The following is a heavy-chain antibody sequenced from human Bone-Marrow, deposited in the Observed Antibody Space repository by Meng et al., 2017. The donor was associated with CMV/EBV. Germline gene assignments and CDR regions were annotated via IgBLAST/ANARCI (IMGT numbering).Heavy chain of an antibody. CDR2: ISHSGTT. J-gene: IGHJ5*02. V-gene: IGHV4-31*03. CDR1: GGSVSSGSYY. Sequence: LRLSCTVSGGSVSSGSYYWSWIRQDPGKGLEWIGDISHSGTTHYNPSLMSRLMISVDTSKNQFSLRLTSVTAADTAVYYCARQNYHKWFGELLVELTGNWFDPWGQGTLVTVSS. D-gene: IGHD3-10*01. CDR3: ARQNYHKWFGELLVELTGNWFDP.